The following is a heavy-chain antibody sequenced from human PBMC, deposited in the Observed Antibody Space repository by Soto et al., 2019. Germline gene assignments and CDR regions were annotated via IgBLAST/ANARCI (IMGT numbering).Heavy chain of an antibody. J-gene: IGHJ6*02. CDR2: ISWDGGNT. D-gene: IGHD1-7*01. CDR1: GFTFDDYT. Sequence: EVQLVESGGVVVQPGGSLRLSCAASGFTFDDYTMHWVRQAPGKGLEWVSLISWDGGNTYYADSVKGRFTISRDNSKNSLYLQMNSLRTEDTALYYCAKDTLTGTEGMDVWGQGTTVTVSS. V-gene: IGHV3-43*01. CDR3: AKDTLTGTEGMDV.